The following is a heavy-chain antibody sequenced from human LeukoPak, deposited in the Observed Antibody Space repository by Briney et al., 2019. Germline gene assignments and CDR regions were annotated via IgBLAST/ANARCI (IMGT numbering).Heavy chain of an antibody. D-gene: IGHD1-26*01. CDR3: ARGTAPSLRILGARGVDIDY. CDR1: GFTFRSYA. Sequence: GGSLRLSCAASGFTFRSYAMSWVRQAPGKGLEWVSAISGSGGSTYYADSVKGRFTISRDNSKNTLYLQMNSLRAEDTAVYFCARGTAPSLRILGARGVDIDYWGQGTLVTVSS. J-gene: IGHJ4*02. V-gene: IGHV3-23*01. CDR2: ISGSGGST.